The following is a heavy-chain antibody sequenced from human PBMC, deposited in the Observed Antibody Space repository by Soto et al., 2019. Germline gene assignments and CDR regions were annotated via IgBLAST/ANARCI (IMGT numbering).Heavy chain of an antibody. J-gene: IGHJ4*02. D-gene: IGHD2-2*01. CDR2: ISHSGST. V-gene: IGHV4-34*01. Sequence: SETLSLTCAVYGGSFSAYYWSWIRQPPGKGLEWIGEISHSGSTNYNPSLKSRVTISLDTSKNQFSLKLSSVTAADTAVYYCARGATSCPDYWGQGTLVTVSS. CDR3: ARGATSCPDY. CDR1: GGSFSAYY.